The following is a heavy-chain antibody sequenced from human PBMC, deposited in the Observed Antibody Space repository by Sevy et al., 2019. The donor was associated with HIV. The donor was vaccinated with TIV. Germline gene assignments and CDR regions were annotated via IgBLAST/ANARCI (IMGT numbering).Heavy chain of an antibody. D-gene: IGHD1-26*01. CDR2: INSDGSST. J-gene: IGHJ3*02. CDR3: ARDSWYSGSYPLDAFDI. V-gene: IGHV3-74*01. Sequence: GGSLRLSCAASGFTFSSYWMHWVRQAPGKGLVWVSRINSDGSSTSYADSVKGRFTISRDNAKNKLYLQMNSLRAEDTAVYYCARDSWYSGSYPLDAFDIWGQGTMVTVSS. CDR1: GFTFSSYW.